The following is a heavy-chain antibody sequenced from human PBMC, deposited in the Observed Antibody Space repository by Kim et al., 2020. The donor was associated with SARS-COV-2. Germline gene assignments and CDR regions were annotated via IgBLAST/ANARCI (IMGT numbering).Heavy chain of an antibody. Sequence: SQTLSLTCAVYGGSFSGYYWSWIRQPPGKGLEWIGEINHSGSTNYNPSLKSRVTISVDTSKNQFSLKLSSVTAADTAVYYCARGDYSMVRGVTLGFDYWG. CDR3: ARGDYSMVRGVTLGFDY. CDR1: GGSFSGYY. D-gene: IGHD3-10*01. CDR2: INHSGST. V-gene: IGHV4-34*01. J-gene: IGHJ4*01.